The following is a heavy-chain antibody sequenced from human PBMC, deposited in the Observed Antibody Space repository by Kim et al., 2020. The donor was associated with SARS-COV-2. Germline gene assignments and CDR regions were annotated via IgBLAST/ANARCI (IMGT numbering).Heavy chain of an antibody. D-gene: IGHD3-22*01. J-gene: IGHJ5*02. CDR3: ARSSADTLNWFDP. Sequence: NPYRRSRVSIEVDKSKNQFSLRLSYVTAADTAVYYCARSSADTLNWFDPWGQGTLVTVSS. V-gene: IGHV4-34*01.